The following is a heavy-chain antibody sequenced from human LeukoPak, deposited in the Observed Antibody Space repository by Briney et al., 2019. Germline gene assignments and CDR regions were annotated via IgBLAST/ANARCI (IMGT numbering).Heavy chain of an antibody. CDR3: AKGSSGYFADL. CDR2: ISNDGGGT. Sequence: GGSLRLSCAASGFTFNNYVLIWVRQTPGKGLEWVAAISNDGGGTMYAAFVEGRFTISRDNSKSTLFLQMNSLRAEDTALYYCAKGSSGYFADLWGQGTLVTVSS. CDR1: GFTFNNYV. J-gene: IGHJ5*02. D-gene: IGHD3-22*01. V-gene: IGHV3-23*01.